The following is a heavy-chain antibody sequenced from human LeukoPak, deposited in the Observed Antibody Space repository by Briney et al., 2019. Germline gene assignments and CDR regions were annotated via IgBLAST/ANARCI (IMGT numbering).Heavy chain of an antibody. J-gene: IGHJ4*02. V-gene: IGHV3-33*08. D-gene: IGHD5-12*01. CDR2: IWYDGSNK. CDR1: GFTFSNNW. CDR3: ATYDPLDY. Sequence: PGGSLRLSCADSGFTFSNNWMNWVRQAPGKGLEWVAVIWYDGSNKYYADSVKGRFTISRDNSKNTLYLQMNSLRAEDTAVYYCATYDPLDYWGQGTLVTVSS.